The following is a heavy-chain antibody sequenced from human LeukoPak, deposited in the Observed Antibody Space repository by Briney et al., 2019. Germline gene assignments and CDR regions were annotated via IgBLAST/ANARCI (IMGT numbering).Heavy chain of an antibody. Sequence: SETLSLTCTVSGDSISSCYWNWIRQPPGKGLEWIGYIYYSGNTNYSPSLKGRVTISVDTSKNQFSLDLTSVTAADTAVYYCAREWSSGWAEFDYWGQGTLVTVSS. J-gene: IGHJ4*02. CDR2: IYYSGNT. CDR1: GDSISSCY. V-gene: IGHV4-59*01. D-gene: IGHD6-25*01. CDR3: AREWSSGWAEFDY.